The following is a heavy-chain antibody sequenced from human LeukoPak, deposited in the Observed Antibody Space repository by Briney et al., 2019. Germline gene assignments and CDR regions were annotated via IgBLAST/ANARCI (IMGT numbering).Heavy chain of an antibody. Sequence: PGGSLRLSCAASGFTSSSYSMNWVRQAPGKGLEWVSSISSSSSYIYYADSVKGRFTISRDNAKNSLYLQMNSLRAEDTAVYYCARASPFLVVPAAIGYWGQGTLVTVSS. CDR1: GFTSSSYS. CDR2: ISSSSSYI. CDR3: ARASPFLVVPAAIGY. J-gene: IGHJ4*02. V-gene: IGHV3-21*01. D-gene: IGHD2-2*01.